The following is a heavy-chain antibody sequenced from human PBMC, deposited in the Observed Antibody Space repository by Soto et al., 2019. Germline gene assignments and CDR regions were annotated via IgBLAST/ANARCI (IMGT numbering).Heavy chain of an antibody. CDR3: AREYDYDYNRFDP. CDR1: GGSISSGGYY. Sequence: PSETLSLTCTVSGGSISSGGYYWSWIRQHPGKGLEWIGYIYYSGSTYYNPSLKSRVTISVDTSKNQFSLKLSSVTAADTAVYYCAREYDYDYNRFDPWGQGTLVTVSS. J-gene: IGHJ5*02. D-gene: IGHD4-17*01. CDR2: IYYSGST. V-gene: IGHV4-31*03.